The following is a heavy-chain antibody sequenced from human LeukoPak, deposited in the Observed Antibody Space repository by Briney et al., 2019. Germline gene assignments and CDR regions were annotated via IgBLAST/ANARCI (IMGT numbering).Heavy chain of an antibody. V-gene: IGHV3-23*01. D-gene: IGHD2-8*01. J-gene: IGHJ5*02. CDR2: ISGSGATS. CDR3: AKDRIVLTVYAFDP. Sequence: TGGSLRLSCAAPGFTFSKYAMNWVRQLPGKGREWVSVISGSGATSSYADSVQGRFTISRDNPKNTVYLQMNSLRPEDTAVYYCAKDRIVLTVYAFDPWGQGSLVTVSS. CDR1: GFTFSKYA.